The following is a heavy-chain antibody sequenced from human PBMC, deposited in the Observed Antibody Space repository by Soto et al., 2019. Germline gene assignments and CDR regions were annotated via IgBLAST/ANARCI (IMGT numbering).Heavy chain of an antibody. CDR3: ATVHTEGSSRAFDI. CDR2: FDPEDGET. CDR1: GYTLTELS. D-gene: IGHD2-8*02. Sequence: ASVKVSCKVSGYTLTELSMHWVRQAPGKGLEWMGGFDPEDGETIYAQKFQGRVTMTEDTSTDTDYMELSSLRSEDTAVYYCATVHTEGSSRAFDIWGQGTMVTVSS. J-gene: IGHJ3*02. V-gene: IGHV1-24*01.